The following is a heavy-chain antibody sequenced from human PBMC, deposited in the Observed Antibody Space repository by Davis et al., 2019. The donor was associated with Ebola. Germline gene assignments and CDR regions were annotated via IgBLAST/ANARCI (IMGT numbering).Heavy chain of an antibody. D-gene: IGHD4-17*01. CDR1: GFTFSSYW. J-gene: IGHJ4*02. V-gene: IGHV3-7*01. Sequence: GGSLRLSCAASGFTFSSYWMSWVRQAPGKGLEWVANIKQDGSEKYYVDSVKGRFTISRDNAKNSLYLQMNSLRAEDTAVYYCARGSSVYGDYSGGQIDYWGRGTLVTVSS. CDR2: IKQDGSEK. CDR3: ARGSSVYGDYSGGQIDY.